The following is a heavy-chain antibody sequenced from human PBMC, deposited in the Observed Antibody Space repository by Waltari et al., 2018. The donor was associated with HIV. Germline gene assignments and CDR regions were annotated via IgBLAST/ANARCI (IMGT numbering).Heavy chain of an antibody. J-gene: IGHJ6*02. V-gene: IGHV3-7*01. CDR1: GFILSSYW. Sequence: EVLLVESGGGLVQPGGSLRLSCGTSGFILSSYWMSWVRQAPGQGLEWLANITPDGSETYYVDSVKGRFTISRDNAKNSVYLQMDSLRVEDTALYFCARDTGSQYYYYGMDVWGQGTMVSVS. D-gene: IGHD3-10*01. CDR3: ARDTGSQYYYYGMDV. CDR2: ITPDGSET.